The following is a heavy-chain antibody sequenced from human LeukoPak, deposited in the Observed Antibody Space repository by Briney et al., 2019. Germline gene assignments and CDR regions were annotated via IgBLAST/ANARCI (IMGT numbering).Heavy chain of an antibody. J-gene: IGHJ5*02. Sequence: SQTLSLTCAVSGGSISSGGYSWSWIRQPPGKGLEWIGYIYHSGSTYYNPSLKSRVTIPVDRSKNQFSLKLSSVTAADTAVYYCAREEWELHWFDPWGQGTLVTVSS. CDR3: AREEWELHWFDP. CDR2: IYHSGST. V-gene: IGHV4-30-2*01. D-gene: IGHD1-26*01. CDR1: GGSISSGGYS.